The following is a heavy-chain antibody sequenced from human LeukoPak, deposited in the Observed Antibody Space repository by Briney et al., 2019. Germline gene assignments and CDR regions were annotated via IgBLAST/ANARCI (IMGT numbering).Heavy chain of an antibody. CDR3: AKDAGSSPAWFGELSPSYYFDY. Sequence: ASVKVSCKASGYIFTDYYMHWVRQAPGQGLEWMGWINPNSGGTKYAQKFQGWVTMTRDTSISTVYMELSRLRSDDTAVYYCAKDAGSSPAWFGELSPSYYFDYWGQGTLVTVSS. D-gene: IGHD3-10*01. CDR2: INPNSGGT. J-gene: IGHJ4*02. CDR1: GYIFTDYY. V-gene: IGHV1-2*04.